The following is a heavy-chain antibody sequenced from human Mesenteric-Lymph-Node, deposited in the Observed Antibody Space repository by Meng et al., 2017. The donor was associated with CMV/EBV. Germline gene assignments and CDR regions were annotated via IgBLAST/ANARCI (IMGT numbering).Heavy chain of an antibody. V-gene: IGHV4-39*01. J-gene: IGHJ4*02. CDR1: GGSLSSSNSY. Sequence: TVTGGSLSSSNSYWGWLRQPPGKALAWIGHIYYSRITYYNPSLKRRIPISVDTSKNHFSLKLSSVTAADTAVYYCARHVIAVAGIDYWGQGTLVTVSS. CDR3: ARHVIAVAGIDY. D-gene: IGHD6-19*01. CDR2: IYYSRIT.